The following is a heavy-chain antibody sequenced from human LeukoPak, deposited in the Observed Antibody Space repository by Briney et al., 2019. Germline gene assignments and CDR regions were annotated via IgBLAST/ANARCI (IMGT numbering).Heavy chain of an antibody. D-gene: IGHD4-17*01. Sequence: GGSLRLSCPASGFTFSSYAMSWVRQAPGKGLEWVSAISGSGSSTLYADSVKGRFTISRDNSKNTLYLQVNSLRAEDTAVYYCAKAKYGDYDSWGQGTLVTVSS. J-gene: IGHJ5*01. V-gene: IGHV3-23*01. CDR1: GFTFSSYA. CDR2: ISGSGSST. CDR3: AKAKYGDYDS.